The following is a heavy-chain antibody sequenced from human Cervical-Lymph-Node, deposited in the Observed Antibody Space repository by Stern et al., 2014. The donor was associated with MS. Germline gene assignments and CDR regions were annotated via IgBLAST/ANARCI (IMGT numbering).Heavy chain of an antibody. CDR1: GYSFTSYW. CDR3: ARRLALSDSSGYPLYYFDY. V-gene: IGHV5-51*03. Sequence: EVQLVESGAEVKKPGESLKISCKGSGYSFTSYWIGWVRQMPGKGLEWMGIIYPGDSDTRYSPSFQGQVTISADKSISTAYLQWSSLKASDTAMYYCARRLALSDSSGYPLYYFDYWGQGTLVTVSS. CDR2: IYPGDSDT. J-gene: IGHJ4*02. D-gene: IGHD3-22*01.